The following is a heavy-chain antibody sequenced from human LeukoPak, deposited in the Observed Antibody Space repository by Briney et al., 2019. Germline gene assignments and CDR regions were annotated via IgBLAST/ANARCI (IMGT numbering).Heavy chain of an antibody. CDR3: ARDFRVIVFDF. Sequence: AAVKDSCKASVYTFTGYAMNWVRPAPGPGREWMGWINTNTGKPKYAQGFTGRVVFSLDTFLSTAYLQISSPKAEDTAVYYCARDFRVIVFDFWGQGTMVTVSS. CDR1: VYTFTGYA. CDR2: INTNTGKP. J-gene: IGHJ3*01. D-gene: IGHD3-22*01. V-gene: IGHV7-4-1*02.